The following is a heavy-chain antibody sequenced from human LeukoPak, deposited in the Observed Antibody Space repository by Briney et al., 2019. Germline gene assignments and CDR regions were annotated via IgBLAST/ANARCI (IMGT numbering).Heavy chain of an antibody. J-gene: IGHJ4*02. CDR3: ASGFEILTSYQSFSYFDY. Sequence: GASVKVSCKASGYTFTGYYMHWVRQAPGQGLEWMGWINPNSGGTNYAQKFQGRVTMTRDTSISTAYMELSRLRPDDTAVYYCASGFEILTSYQSFSYFDYWGQGTLVTVSS. CDR2: INPNSGGT. D-gene: IGHD3-9*01. V-gene: IGHV1-2*02. CDR1: GYTFTGYY.